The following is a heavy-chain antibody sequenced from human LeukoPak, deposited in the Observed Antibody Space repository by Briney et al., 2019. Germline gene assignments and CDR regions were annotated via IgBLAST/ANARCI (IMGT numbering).Heavy chain of an antibody. V-gene: IGHV3-9*01. CDR1: GFTFGDYA. CDR3: SKWKYSSSSGYFGF. CDR2: ISWSGGSI. J-gene: IGHJ4*02. Sequence: PGGSLRLSCAASGFTFGDYAMHWVRQAPGKGLEWVSGISWSGGSIGYADSVKGRFTISRDNAKNSLYLQMNSLRAEDTALYYCSKWKYSSSSGYFGFWGQGTLVTVSS. D-gene: IGHD6-13*01.